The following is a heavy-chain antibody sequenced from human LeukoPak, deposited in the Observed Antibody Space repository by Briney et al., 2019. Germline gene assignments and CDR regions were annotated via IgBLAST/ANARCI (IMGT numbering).Heavy chain of an antibody. CDR3: ARGGLRHFISNWFDP. CDR1: GYTFTSYA. J-gene: IGHJ5*02. D-gene: IGHD5/OR15-5a*01. CDR2: IIPIFGTA. Sequence: ASVKVSCKASGYTFTSYAMNWVRQAPGQGLEWMGGIIPIFGTANYAQKFQGRVTITADESTSTAYMELSSLRSEDTAVYYCARGGLRHFISNWFDPWGQGTLVTVSS. V-gene: IGHV1-69*13.